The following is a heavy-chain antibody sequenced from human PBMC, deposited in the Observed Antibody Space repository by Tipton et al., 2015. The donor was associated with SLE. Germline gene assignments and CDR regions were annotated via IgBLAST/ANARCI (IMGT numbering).Heavy chain of an antibody. V-gene: IGHV3-21*04. J-gene: IGHJ3*02. CDR1: GFTFSSYW. Sequence: SLRLSCAASGFTFSSYWMSWVRQAPGKGLEWVSSTDSSSGHISYADSVKGRFTISRDNSKNSLYLQMNSLRTEDTALYYCAKAAGSPGWFRVDPDAFDIWGQGTMVTVSS. D-gene: IGHD3-10*01. CDR3: AKAAGSPGWFRVDPDAFDI. CDR2: TDSSSGHI.